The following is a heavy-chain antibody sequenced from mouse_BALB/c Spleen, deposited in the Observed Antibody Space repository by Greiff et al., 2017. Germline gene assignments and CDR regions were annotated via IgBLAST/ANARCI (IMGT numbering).Heavy chain of an antibody. D-gene: IGHD2-12*01. V-gene: IGHV3-6*02. CDR2: ISYDGSN. Sequence: EVQLQQSGPGLVKPSQSLSLTCSVTGYSITSGYYWNWIRQFPGNKLEWMGYISYDGSNNYNPSLKNRISITRDTSKNQFFLKLNSVTTEDTATYYCARDRDDGFAYWGQGTLVTVSA. J-gene: IGHJ3*01. CDR3: ARDRDDGFAY. CDR1: GYSITSGYY.